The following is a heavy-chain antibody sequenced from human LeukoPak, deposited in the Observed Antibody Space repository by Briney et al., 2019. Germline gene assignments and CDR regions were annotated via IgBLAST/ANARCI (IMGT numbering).Heavy chain of an antibody. CDR3: AKSKAAMVTLAFDY. CDR1: GFTFSSYG. Sequence: GGSLRLSCAASGFTFSSYGMHWVRQAPGKGLEWVAFIRYDGGNKYYADSVKGRFTISRDNSKNTLYLQMNSLRAEDTAVYYCAKSKAAMVTLAFDYWGQGTLVTVSS. J-gene: IGHJ4*02. V-gene: IGHV3-30*02. D-gene: IGHD5-18*01. CDR2: IRYDGGNK.